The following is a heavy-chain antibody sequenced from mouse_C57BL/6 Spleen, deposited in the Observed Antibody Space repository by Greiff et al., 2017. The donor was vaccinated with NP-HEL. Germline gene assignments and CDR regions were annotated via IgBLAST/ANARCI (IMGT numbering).Heavy chain of an antibody. Sequence: EVQGVESGGGLVKPGGSLKLSCAASGFTFSDYGMHWVRQAPEKGLEWVAYISSGSSTIYYADTVKGRFTISRDNAKNTLFLQMTSLRSEDTAMYYCARSYGSTLAYWGQGTLVTVSA. J-gene: IGHJ3*01. V-gene: IGHV5-17*01. CDR3: ARSYGSTLAY. D-gene: IGHD1-1*01. CDR2: ISSGSSTI. CDR1: GFTFSDYG.